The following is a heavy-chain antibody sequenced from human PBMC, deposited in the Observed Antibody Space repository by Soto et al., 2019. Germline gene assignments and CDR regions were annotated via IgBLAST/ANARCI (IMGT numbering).Heavy chain of an antibody. D-gene: IGHD3-3*02. V-gene: IGHV4-34*01. Sequence: SETLSLTCAVSGGSFSGYYWSWIRQPPGKGLEWIGEINHSGSTNYNPSLKSRVTISVDTSKNQFSLKLSSVTAADTAVYYCARARIHFWSGYPPLRDAFDIWGQGTMVTVSS. CDR1: GGSFSGYY. CDR2: INHSGST. J-gene: IGHJ3*02. CDR3: ARARIHFWSGYPPLRDAFDI.